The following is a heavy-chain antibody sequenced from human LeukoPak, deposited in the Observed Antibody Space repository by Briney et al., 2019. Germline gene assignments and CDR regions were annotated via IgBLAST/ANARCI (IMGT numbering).Heavy chain of an antibody. J-gene: IGHJ5*02. CDR2: INHSGST. D-gene: IGHD2-2*01. Sequence: SETLSLTCAVYGGSFSGYYWSWIRQPPGKGLEWIGEINHSGSTNYNPSLKSRVTISVDTSKNQLSLKLSSVTAADTAVYYCASLGYCSSTSCRNNWFDPWGQGTLVTVSS. CDR3: ASLGYCSSTSCRNNWFDP. V-gene: IGHV4-34*01. CDR1: GGSFSGYY.